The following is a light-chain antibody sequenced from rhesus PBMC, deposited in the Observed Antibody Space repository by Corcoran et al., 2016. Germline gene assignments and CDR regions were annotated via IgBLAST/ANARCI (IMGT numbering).Light chain of an antibody. Sequence: DIQMTQSPSSVSASVGDRVTITCRASQGISTFLAWYQQKPGKAPKLLIYSATTFQSGVPSRFSGSGSGTEFTLTISSLQPEDFATYYCQHGYGTPFTFGPGTKLDIK. V-gene: IGKV1-25*02. CDR1: QGISTF. CDR3: QHGYGTPFT. CDR2: SAT. J-gene: IGKJ3*01.